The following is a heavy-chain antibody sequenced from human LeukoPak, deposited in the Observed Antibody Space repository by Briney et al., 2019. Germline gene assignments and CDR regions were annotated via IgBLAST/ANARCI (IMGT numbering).Heavy chain of an antibody. V-gene: IGHV4-4*07. J-gene: IGHJ3*02. Sequence: PSQTLSLTCTVSGGSINNYYWSWIGQPAGKGLEWIGRIYTRGSTNYNPSLKSRVTMSVDTSKNQFSLKLSSVAAADTAVYYWARGRYCSADICSGGYAFDIWGQGTMVSVSS. CDR2: IYTRGST. CDR1: GGSINNYY. D-gene: IGHD2-15*01. CDR3: ARGRYCSADICSGGYAFDI.